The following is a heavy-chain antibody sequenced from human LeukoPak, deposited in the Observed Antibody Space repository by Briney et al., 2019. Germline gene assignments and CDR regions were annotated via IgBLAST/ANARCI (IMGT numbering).Heavy chain of an antibody. J-gene: IGHJ4*02. V-gene: IGHV4-59*08. Sequence: PSETLSLTCTVSGGSISSYYWSWIRQSPGKGLEWIGYIYNSGSTNYNPSLKSRVTISVDTSKNQFSLKLTSVTAAATPVYYCARHPWGFGEFRIDYWGQGTLVTVSS. D-gene: IGHD3-10*01. CDR2: IYNSGST. CDR3: ARHPWGFGEFRIDY. CDR1: GGSISSYY.